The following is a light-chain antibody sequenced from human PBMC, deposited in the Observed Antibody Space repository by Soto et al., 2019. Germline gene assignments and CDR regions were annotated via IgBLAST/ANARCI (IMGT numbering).Light chain of an antibody. J-gene: IGLJ3*02. CDR2: EVT. V-gene: IGLV2-14*01. CDR1: SSNVGGYNY. Sequence: QSALTQPASVSGSPGQSITISCTGTSSNVGGYNYVSWYQQHPGKVPKLMICEVTNLPPGVSNRFSGSKSGNTASLTISGLQTEDEADYYCSSYTSSSTWVFGGGTKLTVL. CDR3: SSYTSSSTWV.